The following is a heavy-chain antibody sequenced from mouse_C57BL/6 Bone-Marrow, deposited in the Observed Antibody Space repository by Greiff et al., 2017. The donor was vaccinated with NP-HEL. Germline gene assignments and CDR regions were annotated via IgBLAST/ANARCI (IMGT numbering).Heavy chain of an antibody. D-gene: IGHD1-1*01. CDR2: IWWDDDK. CDR3: ARRDYYGSSYDWYFDV. CDR1: GFSLSTFGMG. V-gene: IGHV8-8*01. J-gene: IGHJ1*03. Sequence: QVTLKVSGPGILQPSQTLSLTCSFSGFSLSTFGMGVGWIRQPSGKGLEWLAHIWWDDDKYYNPALKSRLTISKDTSKNQVFLKIANVDTADTATYYCARRDYYGSSYDWYFDVWGTGTTVTVSS.